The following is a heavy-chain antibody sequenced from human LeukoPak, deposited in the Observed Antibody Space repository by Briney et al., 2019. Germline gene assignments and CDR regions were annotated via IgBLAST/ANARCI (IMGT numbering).Heavy chain of an antibody. CDR2: ISGSGGRT. V-gene: IGHV3-23*01. CDR1: GFTFTNYA. Sequence: GGSLRLSCAACGFTFTNYAMSWVRQAPGKGLEWVSAISGSGGRTYYADSVRGRFTISRDNSKSTVYVQMSSLRAEDTAVYFCVVVSYCAVDCYDYWGQGTLVTVSS. D-gene: IGHD2-21*01. CDR3: VVVSYCAVDCYDY. J-gene: IGHJ4*02.